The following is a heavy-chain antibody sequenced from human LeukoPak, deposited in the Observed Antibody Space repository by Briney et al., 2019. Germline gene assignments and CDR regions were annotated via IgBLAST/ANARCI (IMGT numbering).Heavy chain of an antibody. CDR2: ISGSGGST. CDR1: GFTFSSYA. J-gene: IGHJ4*02. CDR3: AKDVVVVAATPGGFDY. V-gene: IGHV3-23*01. Sequence: GGSLRLSRAASGFTFSSYAMSWVRQAPGKGLEWVSAISGSGGSTYYADSVKGRFTISRDNAKNSLYLQMNSLRAEDTALYYCAKDVVVVAATPGGFDYWGQGTLVTVSS. D-gene: IGHD2-15*01.